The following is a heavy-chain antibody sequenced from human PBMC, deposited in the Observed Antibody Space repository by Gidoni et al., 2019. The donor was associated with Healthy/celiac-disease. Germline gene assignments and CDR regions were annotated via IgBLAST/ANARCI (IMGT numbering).Heavy chain of an antibody. CDR1: GFTFSSYA. D-gene: IGHD6-19*01. V-gene: IGHV3-23*01. CDR3: AKLAPAQWLVSYYFDY. Sequence: EVQLLESGGGLVQPGGSLTLSCAASGFTFSSYAMGWVRQAPGKGLEWVAAISGSGGSTYYADYVKGRFTISRDNSKNTLYRQMNSLRAEDTAVYYCAKLAPAQWLVSYYFDYWGQGTLVTVSS. J-gene: IGHJ4*02. CDR2: ISGSGGST.